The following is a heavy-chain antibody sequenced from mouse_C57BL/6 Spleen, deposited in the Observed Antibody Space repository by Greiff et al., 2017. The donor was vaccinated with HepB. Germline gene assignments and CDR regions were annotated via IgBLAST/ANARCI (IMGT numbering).Heavy chain of an antibody. CDR1: GFTFSSYG. CDR2: ISSGGSYT. Sequence: EVHLVESGGDLVKPGGSLKLSCAASGFTFSSYGMSWVRQTPDKRLEWVATISSGGSYTYYPDSVKGRFTISRDNAKNTLYLQMSSLKSEDTAMYYCARHETTAYAMDYWGQGTSVTVSS. J-gene: IGHJ4*01. CDR3: ARHETTAYAMDY. D-gene: IGHD1-2*01. V-gene: IGHV5-6*01.